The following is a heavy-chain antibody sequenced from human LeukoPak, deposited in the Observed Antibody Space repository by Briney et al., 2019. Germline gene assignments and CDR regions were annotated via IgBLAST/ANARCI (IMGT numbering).Heavy chain of an antibody. CDR3: ARVMLAYCGGDCYAWVFDY. CDR2: INHSGST. V-gene: IGHV4-34*01. D-gene: IGHD2-21*02. CDR1: GGSISSYY. J-gene: IGHJ4*02. Sequence: SETLSLTCTVSGGSISSYYWSWVRQPPGKGLEWIGEINHSGSTNYNPSLKSRVTISVDTSKNQFSLKLSSVTAADTAVYYCARVMLAYCGGDCYAWVFDYWGQGTLVTVSS.